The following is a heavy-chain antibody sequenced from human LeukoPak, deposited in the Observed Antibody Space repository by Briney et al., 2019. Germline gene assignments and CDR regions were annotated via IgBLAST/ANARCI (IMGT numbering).Heavy chain of an antibody. D-gene: IGHD3-22*01. V-gene: IGHV4-59*12. J-gene: IGHJ4*02. CDR2: IYSIGNT. CDR1: GGSISSYF. Sequence: SETLSLTCTVSGGSISSYFWSWIRQPPGKGLQWIGYIYSIGNTNYNPSLKSRVTISVDKSKNQFSLKLSSVTAADTAVYYCARGITMTRQSRNSRGPLDYWGQGTLVTVSS. CDR3: ARGITMTRQSRNSRGPLDY.